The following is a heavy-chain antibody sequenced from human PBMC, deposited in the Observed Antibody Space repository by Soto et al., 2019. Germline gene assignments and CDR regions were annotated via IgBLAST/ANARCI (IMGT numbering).Heavy chain of an antibody. CDR1: GYTFTSYD. D-gene: IGHD3-3*01. CDR3: ARGMLRFLEWFDYYMDV. J-gene: IGHJ6*03. V-gene: IGHV1-18*01. Sequence: VASVKVSCKASGYTFTSYDINWVRQATGQGLEWMGWINANNGNTDYAQKLQGRVTMTTDTSTSTAYMELRSLRSDDTAVYYCARGMLRFLEWFDYYMDVWGKGTTVTVSS. CDR2: INANNGNT.